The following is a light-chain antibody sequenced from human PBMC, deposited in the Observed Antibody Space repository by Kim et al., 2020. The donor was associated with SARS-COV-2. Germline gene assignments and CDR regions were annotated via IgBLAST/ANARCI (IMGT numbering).Light chain of an antibody. CDR1: QSIRSSY. CDR3: QQYGSSPQT. V-gene: IGKV3D-20*01. CDR2: DTS. Sequence: SPGESAALSCGASQSIRSSYLAWYQQRPGLAPRLLIYDTSTRATGIPDRFSGSGSGTDFTLTISRLEPEDFAVYYCQQYGSSPQTFGPGTRVDIK. J-gene: IGKJ1*01.